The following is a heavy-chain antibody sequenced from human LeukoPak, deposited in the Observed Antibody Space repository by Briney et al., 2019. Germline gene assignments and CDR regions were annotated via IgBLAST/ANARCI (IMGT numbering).Heavy chain of an antibody. CDR1: GFTFSNYA. Sequence: GGSLRLSCTTSGFTFSNYAMSWVRQAPGKGLEWVSAISGSGGSTYYADSVKGRFTISRDNSKNTLYLQMNSLRAEDTAVYYCAKFSGFSGVLNYWGQGTLVTVSS. J-gene: IGHJ4*02. CDR3: AKFSGFSGVLNY. V-gene: IGHV3-23*01. CDR2: ISGSGGST. D-gene: IGHD3-10*01.